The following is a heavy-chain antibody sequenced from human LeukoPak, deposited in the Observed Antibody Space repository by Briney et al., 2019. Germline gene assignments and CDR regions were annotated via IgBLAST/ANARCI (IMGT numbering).Heavy chain of an antibody. CDR3: AKETRAMIVVVIIVPPDY. V-gene: IGHV3-23*01. Sequence: GGSLRLSCAASGFTFSSYAMSWVRQAPGKGLEWVSAISGSGGSTYYADSVKGRFTISRDNPKNTLYLQMNSLRAEDTAVYYCAKETRAMIVVVIIVPPDYWGQGTLVTVSS. D-gene: IGHD3-22*01. CDR1: GFTFSSYA. CDR2: ISGSGGST. J-gene: IGHJ4*02.